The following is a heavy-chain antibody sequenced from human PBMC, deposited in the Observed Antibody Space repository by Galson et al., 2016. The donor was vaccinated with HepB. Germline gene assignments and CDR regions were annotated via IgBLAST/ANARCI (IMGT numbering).Heavy chain of an antibody. Sequence: SLRLSCAASGLSFSDAWLNWVRQAPGRGLEWVGRIKSKTDGGTKDYAAPVKGRFTISRDDSETTLYLQMNSLKAEDTAMYYCTTDRRYDYGMDVWGQGTTVTVSS. CDR1: GLSFSDAW. CDR3: TTDRRYDYGMDV. CDR2: IKSKTDGGTK. V-gene: IGHV3-15*07. J-gene: IGHJ6*02.